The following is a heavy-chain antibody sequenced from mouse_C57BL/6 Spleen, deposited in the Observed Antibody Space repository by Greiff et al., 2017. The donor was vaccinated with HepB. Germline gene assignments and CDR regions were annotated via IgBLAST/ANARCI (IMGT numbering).Heavy chain of an antibody. D-gene: IGHD2-2*01. CDR2: INPNNGGN. CDR1: GYTFTDYN. J-gene: IGHJ4*01. CDR3: ARFIYYGYDDAMDY. V-gene: IGHV1-22*01. Sequence: EVQLQQSGPELVKPGASVKMSCKASGYTFTDYNMHWVKQSHGKSLEWIGYINPNNGGNSYNQKFKGKATLTVNKSSSTAYMELRSLTSEDSAVYYGARFIYYGYDDAMDYWGQGTSVTVSS.